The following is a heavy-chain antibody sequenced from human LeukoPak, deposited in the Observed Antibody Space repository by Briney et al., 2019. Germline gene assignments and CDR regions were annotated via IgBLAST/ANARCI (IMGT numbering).Heavy chain of an antibody. CDR2: ISGSGGST. CDR1: GFTFSSYA. CDR3: AKGVEYSSSWPRRYYFDY. J-gene: IGHJ4*02. D-gene: IGHD6-13*01. Sequence: PGGSLRLSCAASGFTFSSYAMSWVRQAPGKGLEWVSAISGSGGSTYYADSVKGRFTISRDNSKNTLYLQMNSLRAEDTAVYYCAKGVEYSSSWPRRYYFDYWGQGTLVTVSS. V-gene: IGHV3-23*01.